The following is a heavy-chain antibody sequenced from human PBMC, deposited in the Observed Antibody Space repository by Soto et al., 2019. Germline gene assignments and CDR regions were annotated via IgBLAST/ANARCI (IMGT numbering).Heavy chain of an antibody. D-gene: IGHD5-18*01. CDR2: ISGGDGTT. J-gene: IGHJ5*02. Sequence: EVQLLESGGGLVQPGGSLRLSCAASGFTFSSYAMSWVRQAPGKGLEWVSAISGGDGTTHYADSVKGRFTISRDNSKNTLYLQVNSLRAEDTAVYYCAKRMGWNRGYTYGYESWGQGTLVTVSS. V-gene: IGHV3-23*01. CDR3: AKRMGWNRGYTYGYES. CDR1: GFTFSSYA.